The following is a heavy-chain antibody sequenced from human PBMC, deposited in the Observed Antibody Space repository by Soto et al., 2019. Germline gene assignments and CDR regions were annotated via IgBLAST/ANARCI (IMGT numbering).Heavy chain of an antibody. D-gene: IGHD3-3*01. Sequence: GGSLRLSCAASGFTFSSYWMSWVRQAPGKGLEWVANIKQDGSEKYYVDSVKGRFTISRDNAKNSLYLQMNSLRAEDTAVYYCARDRRRITIFGVVIDAFDIWGQGTMVTVSS. J-gene: IGHJ3*02. CDR3: ARDRRRITIFGVVIDAFDI. CDR2: IKQDGSEK. V-gene: IGHV3-7*01. CDR1: GFTFSSYW.